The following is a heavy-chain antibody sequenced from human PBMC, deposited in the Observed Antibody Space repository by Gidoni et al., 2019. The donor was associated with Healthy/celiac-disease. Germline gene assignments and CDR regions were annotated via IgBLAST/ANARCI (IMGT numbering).Heavy chain of an antibody. CDR2: IIPILGIA. CDR1: GGTFSSYT. J-gene: IGHJ4*02. CDR3: ARSDYGSGI. Sequence: QVQLVQSGAEVKKPGSSVTVSCKASGGTFSSYTISWVRQAPGQGLEWMGRIIPILGIANYAKKFQGRVTITAEKSTSTAYMELSSLRSEDTAVYYGARSDYGSGIWGQGTLVTVSS. V-gene: IGHV1-69*02. D-gene: IGHD3-10*01.